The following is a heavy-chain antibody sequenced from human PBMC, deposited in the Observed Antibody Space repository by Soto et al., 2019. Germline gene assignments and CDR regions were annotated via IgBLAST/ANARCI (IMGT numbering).Heavy chain of an antibody. CDR1: GFTFSSYA. Sequence: EVQLLESGGGLVQPGGSLRLSCAASGFTFSSYAMSWVRQAPGKGLEWVSAISGSGGSTYYADSVKGRFTISRDNSKNTRYLQMNSLRAEDTAVYYCAKGDSSGWYPYRADPWGQGTLVTVSS. CDR3: AKGDSSGWYPYRADP. V-gene: IGHV3-23*01. D-gene: IGHD6-19*01. CDR2: ISGSGGST. J-gene: IGHJ5*02.